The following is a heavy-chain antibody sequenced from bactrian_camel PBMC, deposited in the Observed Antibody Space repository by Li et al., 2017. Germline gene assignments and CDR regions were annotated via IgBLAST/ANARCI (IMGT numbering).Heavy chain of an antibody. J-gene: IGHJ4*01. D-gene: IGHD3*01. CDR3: TKDRSYGTRNWVQST. CDR2: VDSDGKT. Sequence: HVQLVESGGGSVQAGGSLRLSCAASGYTYNRNCMAWFRQAPGKERERVAAVDSDGKTLYADSVKDRFTISVDNAKNTLFLQLNSLKSEDTAMYYCTKDRSYGTRNWVQSTRGQGTQVTVS. V-gene: IGHV3S1*01. CDR1: GYTYNRNC.